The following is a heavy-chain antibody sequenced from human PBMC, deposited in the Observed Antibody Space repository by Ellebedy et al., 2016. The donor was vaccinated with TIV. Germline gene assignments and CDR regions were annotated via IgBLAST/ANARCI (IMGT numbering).Heavy chain of an antibody. CDR1: GFIISGDW. CDR3: VTWGQSYGR. J-gene: IGHJ4*02. V-gene: IGHV3-7*01. D-gene: IGHD3-16*01. CDR2: INPDGSAD. Sequence: GESLKIPCAASGFIISGDWMSWVRQAPGKGLVSLAHINPDGSADYYVDSVKGRFTISRDNAKRSLFLQMNSLRVDDTAVYYCVTWGQSYGRWGQGSLVTISS.